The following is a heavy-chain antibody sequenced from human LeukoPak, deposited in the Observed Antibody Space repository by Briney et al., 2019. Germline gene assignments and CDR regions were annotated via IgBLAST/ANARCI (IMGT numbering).Heavy chain of an antibody. J-gene: IGHJ4*02. CDR3: ARGTTNDY. V-gene: IGHV3-30*03. CDR1: GFSFRNYG. D-gene: IGHD1-1*01. Sequence: PGRSLRLSCAASGFSFRNYGMHCVRQAPGKGLEWVAVISDDGSYKNYADSVKGRFTISRDNSNNTLYLQMNSLRAEDTAVYYCARGTTNDYWGQGTLVTVSS. CDR2: ISDDGSYK.